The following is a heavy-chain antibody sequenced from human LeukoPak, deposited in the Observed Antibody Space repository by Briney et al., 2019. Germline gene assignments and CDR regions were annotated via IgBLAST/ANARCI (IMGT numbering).Heavy chain of an antibody. Sequence: SETLSLTCAVYGGSFSGYYWSWIRQPPGKGLEWIGEINHSGSTNYNPSLKSRVTISVDTSKNQFSLKLSSVTAADTAVYYCARAHPSPTYDFWSGYSSPFDYWGQGTLVTVSS. D-gene: IGHD3-3*01. J-gene: IGHJ4*02. CDR1: GGSFSGYY. V-gene: IGHV4-34*01. CDR3: ARAHPSPTYDFWSGYSSPFDY. CDR2: INHSGST.